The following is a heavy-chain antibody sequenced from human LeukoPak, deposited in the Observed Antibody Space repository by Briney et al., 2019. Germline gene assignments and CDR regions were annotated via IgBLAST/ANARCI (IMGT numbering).Heavy chain of an antibody. Sequence: GASVKVSCKASGYTFSSYYIYGVRLAPGQGLEWMGWISTNNGNTNFAQKLQGRVTMTTDTSTSTANMELRSLRSDDTAVYYCARWHYDRSGYYLVDYWGQGTLLTVSS. J-gene: IGHJ4*02. V-gene: IGHV1-18*04. CDR1: GYTFSSYY. CDR2: ISTNNGNT. CDR3: ARWHYDRSGYYLVDY. D-gene: IGHD3-22*01.